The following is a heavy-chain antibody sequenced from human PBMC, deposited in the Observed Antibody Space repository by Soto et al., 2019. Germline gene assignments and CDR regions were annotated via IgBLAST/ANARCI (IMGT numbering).Heavy chain of an antibody. Sequence: SETLSLTCAGYGGSFSGYYWSWIRQPPGKGLEWIGEINHSGSTNYNPSLKSRVTISVDTSKNQFSLKLSSVTAADTAVYYCARRVVVVVAADFAYWGQGTLVTVSS. D-gene: IGHD2-15*01. J-gene: IGHJ4*02. CDR1: GGSFSGYY. V-gene: IGHV4-34*01. CDR2: INHSGST. CDR3: ARRVVVVVAADFAY.